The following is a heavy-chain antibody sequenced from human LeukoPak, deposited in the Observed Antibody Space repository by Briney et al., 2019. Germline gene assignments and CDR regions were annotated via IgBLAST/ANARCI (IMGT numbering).Heavy chain of an antibody. CDR3: ARMHYYDSSGYPGPYYYYYYMDV. Sequence: ASVEVSCKASGYTFTSYGISWVRQAPGQGLEWMGWISAYNGNTNYAQKLQGRVTMTTDTSTSTAYMELRSLRSDDTAVYYCARMHYYDSSGYPGPYYYYYYMDVWGKGTTVTISS. CDR1: GYTFTSYG. CDR2: ISAYNGNT. J-gene: IGHJ6*03. V-gene: IGHV1-18*01. D-gene: IGHD3-22*01.